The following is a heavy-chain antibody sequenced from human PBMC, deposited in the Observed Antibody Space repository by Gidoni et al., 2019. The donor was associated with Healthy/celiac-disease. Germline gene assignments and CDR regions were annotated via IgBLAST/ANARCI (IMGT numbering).Heavy chain of an antibody. Sequence: QVQLQQWGAGLLKPSETLSLHCAVYGGSFSGYYWSWIRQPPGKGLEWIWEINHSGSTNYNPSLKSRVTISVDTSKNQFSLKLSSVTAADTAVYYCARGRRVRDYYGSGSYYNPNWFDPWGQGTLVTVSS. V-gene: IGHV4-34*01. CDR3: ARGRRVRDYYGSGSYYNPNWFDP. J-gene: IGHJ5*02. D-gene: IGHD3-10*01. CDR1: GGSFSGYY. CDR2: INHSGST.